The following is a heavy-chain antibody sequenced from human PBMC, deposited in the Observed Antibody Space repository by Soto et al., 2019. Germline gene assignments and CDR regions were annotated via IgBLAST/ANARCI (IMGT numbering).Heavy chain of an antibody. Sequence: GGSLRLSCAASGFTFNYYWMTWVRQAPGKGLEWVANVKPDGSATFYADSLKGRFTISRDNAKNSVSLQMDSLRADDTAVYYCARDRERVTVNGGIALGAMEVWGQGTTVTVSS. CDR2: VKPDGSAT. V-gene: IGHV3-7*03. CDR3: ARDRERVTVNGGIALGAMEV. J-gene: IGHJ6*02. CDR1: GFTFNYYW. D-gene: IGHD3-22*01.